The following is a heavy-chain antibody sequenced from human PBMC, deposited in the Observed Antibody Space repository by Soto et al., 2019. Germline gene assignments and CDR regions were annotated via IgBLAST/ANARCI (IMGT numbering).Heavy chain of an antibody. Sequence: GASVKVSCRASGGTFSSYAISWVRQAPGQGLEWMGGIIPIFGTANYAQKFQGRVTITADKSTSTAYMELSSLRSEDTAVYYCARDGAGDTAMDFYYYYYGMDVWGQGTTVTVSS. CDR1: GGTFSSYA. D-gene: IGHD5-18*01. V-gene: IGHV1-69*06. CDR3: ARDGAGDTAMDFYYYYYGMDV. J-gene: IGHJ6*02. CDR2: IIPIFGTA.